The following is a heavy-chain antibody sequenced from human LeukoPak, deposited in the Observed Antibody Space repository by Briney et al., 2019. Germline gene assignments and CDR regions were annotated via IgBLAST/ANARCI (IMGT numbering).Heavy chain of an antibody. Sequence: ASVKVSCKASGGTFSSYAISWVRQAPGQGLEWMGRIIPILGIANYAQKFQGRVTITADKSTSTAYMELSSLRSEDTAVYYCARDCGYEVVFDCWGQGTLVTVSS. J-gene: IGHJ4*02. V-gene: IGHV1-69*04. D-gene: IGHD5-12*01. CDR2: IIPILGIA. CDR1: GGTFSSYA. CDR3: ARDCGYEVVFDC.